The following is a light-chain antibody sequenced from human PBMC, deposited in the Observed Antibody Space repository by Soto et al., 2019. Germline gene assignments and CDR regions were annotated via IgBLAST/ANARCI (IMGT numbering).Light chain of an antibody. V-gene: IGKV3-15*01. CDR3: QQYNNWPPLT. Sequence: MTQSPVTLSVSLGERATLSCRASQFIGSNLAWYQQKPAQPPRLLIYDASTRATGIPARFSGSGSGTEFTLTISSLQSEDFAVYYCQQYNNWPPLTFGGGTKVDIK. CDR1: QFIGSN. CDR2: DAS. J-gene: IGKJ4*01.